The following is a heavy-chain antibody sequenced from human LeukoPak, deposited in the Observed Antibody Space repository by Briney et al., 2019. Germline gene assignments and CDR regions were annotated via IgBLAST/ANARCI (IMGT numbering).Heavy chain of an antibody. CDR3: AKGVLLWFGELLPTPNFDY. J-gene: IGHJ4*02. V-gene: IGHV3-53*01. CDR1: GFTFSNYW. D-gene: IGHD3-10*01. Sequence: GGSLRLSCAASGFTFSNYWMSWVRQAPGEGLEWVSLIYSDGITYYADSVKGRFTISRDNSKNTLYLQMNSLRAEDTAVYYCAKGVLLWFGELLPTPNFDYWGQGTLVTVSS. CDR2: IYSDGIT.